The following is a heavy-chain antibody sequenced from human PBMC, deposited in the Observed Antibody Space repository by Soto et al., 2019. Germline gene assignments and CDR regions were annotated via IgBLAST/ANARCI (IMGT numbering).Heavy chain of an antibody. CDR1: GFTFSNAW. D-gene: IGHD4-17*01. CDR2: IKSKTDGGTT. CDR3: TTETVTTRRLYDI. J-gene: IGHJ3*02. V-gene: IGHV3-15*01. Sequence: EVQLVESGGGLVKPGGSLRLSCAASGFTFSNAWMSWVRQAPGKGLEWVGRIKSKTDGGTTDYAAPVKGRFTISRDDSKNTLYLQMNSLKTEDTAVYHCTTETVTTRRLYDIWGQGTMVTVSS.